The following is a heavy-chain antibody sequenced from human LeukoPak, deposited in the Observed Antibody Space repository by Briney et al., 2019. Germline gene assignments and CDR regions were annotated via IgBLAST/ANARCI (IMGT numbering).Heavy chain of an antibody. Sequence: GGSLRLSCAASGFTFSSYSMNWVRQAPGKGLEWVSSISSGSTYIYYADSVKGRFTISRDNAKNSLYLQMNSLRAEDTAVYYCATLKGYYGSGSLDWFDPWGQGTLVTVSS. V-gene: IGHV3-21*01. D-gene: IGHD3-10*01. CDR2: ISSGSTYI. J-gene: IGHJ5*02. CDR3: ATLKGYYGSGSLDWFDP. CDR1: GFTFSSYS.